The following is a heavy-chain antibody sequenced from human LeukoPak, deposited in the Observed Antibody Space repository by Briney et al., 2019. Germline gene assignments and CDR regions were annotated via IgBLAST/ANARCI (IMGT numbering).Heavy chain of an antibody. CDR1: GYTFTTYD. D-gene: IGHD5-24*01. CDR3: ARDPEMATVSNWFDP. J-gene: IGHJ5*02. CDR2: MNPNSGNT. Sequence: ASVKVSCKASGYTFTTYDINWVRQATGQGLEWMGWMNPNSGNTGYAQKFQGRVTITRNTSISTAYMELSRLRSDDTAVYYCARDPEMATVSNWFDPWGQGTLVTVSS. V-gene: IGHV1-8*03.